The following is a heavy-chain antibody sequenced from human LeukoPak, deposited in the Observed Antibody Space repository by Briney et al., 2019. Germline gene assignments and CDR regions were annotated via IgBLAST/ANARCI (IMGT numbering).Heavy chain of an antibody. CDR1: GYTLTELS. J-gene: IGHJ6*02. CDR2: FDPEDGET. Sequence: GASVKVSCKVSGYTLTELSMHWVRQAPGKGLEWMGGFDPEDGETIYAQKFQGRVTMTEDTSTDTAYMELSSLRSEDTAVYYCARHSSSSPFYYYGMDVWGQGTTVTVSS. D-gene: IGHD6-6*01. V-gene: IGHV1-24*01. CDR3: ARHSSSSPFYYYGMDV.